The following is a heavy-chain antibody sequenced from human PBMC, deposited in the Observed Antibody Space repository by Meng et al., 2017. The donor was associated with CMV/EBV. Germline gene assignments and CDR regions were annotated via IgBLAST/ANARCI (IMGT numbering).Heavy chain of an antibody. D-gene: IGHD1-26*01. J-gene: IGHJ4*02. CDR2: INHSGST. V-gene: IGHV4-34*01. CDR3: ARGVGATGKADY. Sequence: QVRLRRLRAGFVRPAGTLAPTCAVYVGSFSGYYWSWIRQPPGKGLEWIGEINHSGSTNYNPSLKSRVTISVDTSKNQFSLKLSSVTAADTAVYYCARGVGATGKADYWGQGTLVTVSS. CDR1: VGSFSGYY.